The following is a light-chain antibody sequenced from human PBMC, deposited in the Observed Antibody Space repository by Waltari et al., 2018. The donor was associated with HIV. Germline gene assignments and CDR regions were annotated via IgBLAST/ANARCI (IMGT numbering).Light chain of an antibody. Sequence: DIVLTQSPDSLAVSLGERATINCKSSQSVLYSSNNKNYLAWYQHKPGQPPKLLIYWASTRESGVPDRFSGSESGTDFSLTINNLQAEDLAVYYCQQYYSPPWTFGQGTKV. CDR1: QSVLYSSNNKNY. J-gene: IGKJ1*01. V-gene: IGKV4-1*01. CDR2: WAS. CDR3: QQYYSPPWT.